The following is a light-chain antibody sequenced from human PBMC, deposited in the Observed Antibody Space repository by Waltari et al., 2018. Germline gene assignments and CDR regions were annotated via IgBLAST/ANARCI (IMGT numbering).Light chain of an antibody. J-gene: IGKJ2*01. V-gene: IGKV2-24*01. CDR3: MQVTQLPLFRYT. CDR1: QSLGHSDGNPY. Sequence: IVMTQTPLSSPVTLGQPASIPCRSSQSLGHSDGNPYLSWLQPRPGQPQRLLIYKISNRFSGVPDRFSGSGAGTDFTLKISRVEAEDVGVYFCMQVTQLPLFRYTFGQGTKLEIK. CDR2: KIS.